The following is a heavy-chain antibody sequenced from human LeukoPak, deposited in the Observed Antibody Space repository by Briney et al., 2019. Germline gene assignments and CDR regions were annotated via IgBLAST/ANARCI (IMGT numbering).Heavy chain of an antibody. CDR2: IDPNSGGT. Sequence: ASVKVSCKAPGNSFTHYYLHWVRQAPGQGLEWVGWIDPNSGGTTYAQKFQGRVTMTRDTSTSTAYMELSSLKSDDTAIYYCARPTVTAGWYFDLWGRGTLVTVSS. J-gene: IGHJ2*01. CDR3: ARPTVTAGWYFDL. V-gene: IGHV1-2*02. D-gene: IGHD4-17*01. CDR1: GNSFTHYY.